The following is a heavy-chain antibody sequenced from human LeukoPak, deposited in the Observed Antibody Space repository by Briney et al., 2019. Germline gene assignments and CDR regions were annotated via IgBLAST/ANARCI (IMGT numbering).Heavy chain of an antibody. V-gene: IGHV4-4*02. CDR3: ARKTIIVVVPAAIWAGAFDI. D-gene: IGHD2-2*01. CDR2: IYHSGST. CDR1: GGSISSSNW. J-gene: IGHJ3*02. Sequence: SGTLSLTCAVSGGSISSSNWWSWVRQPPGKGLEWIGEIYHSGSTNYNPSLKSRVTISVDKSKNQFSLKLSSVTAADTAVYYCARKTIIVVVPAAIWAGAFDIWGQGTMVTVSS.